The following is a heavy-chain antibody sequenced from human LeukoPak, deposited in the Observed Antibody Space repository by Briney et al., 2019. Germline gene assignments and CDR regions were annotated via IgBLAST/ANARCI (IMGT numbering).Heavy chain of an antibody. CDR3: ARGGDGYNYFDY. Sequence: GGSLRLSCAASGFTFSSYGMHWVRQAPGKGLEWVAVIWYDGSNKYYADSVKGRFTISRDNSKNTLYLQMNSLRAEDTAVYYCARGGDGYNYFDYWGQGTLVTVSS. V-gene: IGHV3-33*01. J-gene: IGHJ4*02. CDR2: IWYDGSNK. CDR1: GFTFSSYG. D-gene: IGHD5-24*01.